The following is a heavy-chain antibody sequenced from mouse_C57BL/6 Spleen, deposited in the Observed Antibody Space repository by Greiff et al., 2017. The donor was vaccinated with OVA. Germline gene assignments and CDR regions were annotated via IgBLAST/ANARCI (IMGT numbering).Heavy chain of an antibody. V-gene: IGHV1-22*01. CDR1: GYTFTDYN. Sequence: EVQLQQSGPELVKPGASVKMSCKASGYTFTDYNMHWVKQSHGKSLEWIGYINPNNGGTSYNQKFKGKATLTVNKSSSTAYMELRSLTSEDSSVYYCARGGNWDVYFDYWGQGTTLTVSS. CDR2: INPNNGGT. D-gene: IGHD4-1*01. CDR3: ARGGNWDVYFDY. J-gene: IGHJ2*01.